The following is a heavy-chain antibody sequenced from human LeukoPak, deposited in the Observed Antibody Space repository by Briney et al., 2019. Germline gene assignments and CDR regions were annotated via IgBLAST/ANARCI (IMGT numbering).Heavy chain of an antibody. D-gene: IGHD3-16*02. CDR1: GGSFSGYY. CDR3: ARANYDYVWGSYRKPTHFDY. Sequence: SETLSLTCAVYGGSFSGYYWSWIRQPPGKGLEWIGEINHNGSTNYNPSLKSRVTISVDTSKNQFSLKLSSVTDADTAVYYCARANYDYVWGSYRKPTHFDYWGQGTLVTVSS. CDR2: INHNGST. J-gene: IGHJ4*02. V-gene: IGHV4-34*01.